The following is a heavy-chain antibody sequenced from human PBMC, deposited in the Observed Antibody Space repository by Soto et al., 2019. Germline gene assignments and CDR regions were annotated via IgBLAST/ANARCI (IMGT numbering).Heavy chain of an antibody. Sequence: GGSLRLSCAASGFTFSSYSMNWVRQAPGKGLEWVSSISSSSSYIYYADSVKGRFTISRDNAKNSLYLQMNSLRAEDTAVYYCASVTPGSGSYYPFLRWYFDLWGRGTLVTVSS. CDR2: ISSSSSYI. CDR1: GFTFSSYS. V-gene: IGHV3-21*01. D-gene: IGHD1-26*01. J-gene: IGHJ2*01. CDR3: ASVTPGSGSYYPFLRWYFDL.